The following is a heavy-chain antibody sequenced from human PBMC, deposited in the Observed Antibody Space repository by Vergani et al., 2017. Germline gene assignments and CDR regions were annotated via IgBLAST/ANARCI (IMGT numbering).Heavy chain of an antibody. J-gene: IGHJ5*02. CDR1: GFTFTSSA. V-gene: IGHV1-58*01. CDR3: ARAPGDKYSSSWYAHQFDP. D-gene: IGHD6-13*01. Sequence: QMQLVQSGPEVKKPGTSVKVSCKASGFTFTSSAVQWVRQARGQRLEWIGWIVVGSGNTNYAQKFQERVTITRDMSTSTAYMELSSLRSEDTAVYYCARAPGDKYSSSWYAHQFDPWGQGTLVTVSS. CDR2: IVVGSGNT.